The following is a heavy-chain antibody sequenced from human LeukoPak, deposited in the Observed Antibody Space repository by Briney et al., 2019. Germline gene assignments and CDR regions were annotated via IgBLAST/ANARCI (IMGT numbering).Heavy chain of an antibody. CDR1: GGSISSYY. D-gene: IGHD3-10*01. J-gene: IGHJ3*02. CDR2: IYSSGST. CDR3: AKFHGYGLVDI. V-gene: IGHV4-4*07. Sequence: PSETLSLTCTVSGGSISSYYWSWIRQPAGKGLEWIGRIYSSGSTNYNPSLKSRVTMSVDTSRNPFSLKLNSVTAADTAVSSCAKFHGYGLVDIWGQGTMVTVSS.